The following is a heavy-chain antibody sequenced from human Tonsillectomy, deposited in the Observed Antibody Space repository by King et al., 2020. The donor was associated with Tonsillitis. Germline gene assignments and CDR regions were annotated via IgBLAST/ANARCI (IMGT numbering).Heavy chain of an antibody. J-gene: IGHJ6*02. CDR1: GGSFSGYY. V-gene: IGHV4-34*01. D-gene: IGHD2-2*02. Sequence: VQLQQWGAGLLKPSETLSLTCAVYGGSFSGYYWSWIRQPPGKGLEWIGEINHSGSTNYNPSLKSRVTISVDTSKNQFSRKLSSVTAADTAVDYCARDRASIVVVPAAIPRRGYGMDVWGQGTTVTVSS. CDR2: INHSGST. CDR3: ARDRASIVVVPAAIPRRGYGMDV.